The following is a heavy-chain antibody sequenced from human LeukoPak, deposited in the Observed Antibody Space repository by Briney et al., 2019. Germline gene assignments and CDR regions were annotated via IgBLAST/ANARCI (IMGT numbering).Heavy chain of an antibody. V-gene: IGHV3-21*01. J-gene: IGHJ4*02. D-gene: IGHD3-3*01. CDR1: GFTFSSYS. CDR2: ISSSSSYI. CDR3: ARAAHTIFGEPNEFDY. Sequence: PGGSLRLSCAASGFTFSSYSMNWVRQAPGKGLEWVSSISSSSSYIYYADSVKGRFTISRDNAKNSLYLRMNSLRAEDTAVYYCARAAHTIFGEPNEFDYWGQGTLVTVSS.